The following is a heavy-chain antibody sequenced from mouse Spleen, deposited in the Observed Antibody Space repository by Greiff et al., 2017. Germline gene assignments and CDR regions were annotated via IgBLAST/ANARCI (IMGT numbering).Heavy chain of an antibody. J-gene: IGHJ4*01. CDR1: GFTFSDYG. CDR3: ARWYYGSRYYAMDY. V-gene: IGHV5-17*01. CDR2: ISGGSSTI. Sequence: EVKLMESGGGLVKPGGSLKLSCAASGFTFSDYGMHWVRQAPEKGLEWVAYISGGSSTIYYADTVKGRFTISRDNAKNTLFLQMTSLRSEDTAMYYCARWYYGSRYYAMDYWGQGTSVTVSS. D-gene: IGHD1-1*01.